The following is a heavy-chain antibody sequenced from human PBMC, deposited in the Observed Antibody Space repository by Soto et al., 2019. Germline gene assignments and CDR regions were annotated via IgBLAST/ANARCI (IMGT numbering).Heavy chain of an antibody. V-gene: IGHV4-39*01. CDR1: GDSISTNSYY. D-gene: IGHD5-18*01. Sequence: SETLSLTCTVSGDSISTNSYYWGWIRQPPGKGLEWIGSIYYSGSTYYNPSLKSRVTISVDTSKNQFSLKLSSVTAADTAVYYCARHDVSYGQYNWFDPWGQGTLVTVSS. CDR2: IYYSGST. CDR3: ARHDVSYGQYNWFDP. J-gene: IGHJ5*02.